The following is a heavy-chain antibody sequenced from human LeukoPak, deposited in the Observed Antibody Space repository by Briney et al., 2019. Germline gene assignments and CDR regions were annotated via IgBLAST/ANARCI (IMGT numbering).Heavy chain of an antibody. D-gene: IGHD6-19*01. Sequence: SETLSLTCTVSGGSISSYYWSWIRQPPGKGLEWIGYIYYSGSTNYNPSLKSRVTISVDTSKNQFSLKLSSVTAADTAVYYCARNLPSGWYRYYFDYWGQGTLVTVSS. CDR2: IYYSGST. CDR3: ARNLPSGWYRYYFDY. CDR1: GGSISSYY. J-gene: IGHJ4*02. V-gene: IGHV4-59*01.